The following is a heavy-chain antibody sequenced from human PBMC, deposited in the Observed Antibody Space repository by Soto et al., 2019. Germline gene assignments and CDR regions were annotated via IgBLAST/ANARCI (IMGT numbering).Heavy chain of an antibody. CDR2: ISDST. Sequence: QPGGSLRLSCAASGFTFINYAMSWVRQAPGKGLEWVSTISDSTYYADSVKGRFTISRDNSKNTLYLQMNSLRAEDTAVFYCAKAGFCSGVTCYSIHYWGQGTLVTVSS. CDR1: GFTFINYA. V-gene: IGHV3-23*01. D-gene: IGHD2-15*01. CDR3: AKAGFCSGVTCYSIHY. J-gene: IGHJ4*02.